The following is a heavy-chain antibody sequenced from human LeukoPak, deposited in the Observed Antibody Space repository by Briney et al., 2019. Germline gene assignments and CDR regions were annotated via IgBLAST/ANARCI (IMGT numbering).Heavy chain of an antibody. CDR3: ARAGYSSGWYRY. Sequence: PSETLSLTCAVSGGSISSGGYSWSWIRQPPGKGLEWIGYIYHSGSTYCNPSLKSRVTISVDRSKNQFSLKLSSVTAADTAVYYCARAGYSSGWYRYWGQGTLVTVSS. J-gene: IGHJ4*02. CDR1: GGSISSGGYS. V-gene: IGHV4-30-2*01. D-gene: IGHD6-19*01. CDR2: IYHSGST.